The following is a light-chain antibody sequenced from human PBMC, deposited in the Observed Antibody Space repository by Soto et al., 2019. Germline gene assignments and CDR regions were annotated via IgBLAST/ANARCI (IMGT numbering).Light chain of an antibody. J-gene: IGKJ5*01. CDR3: QQRSNWPPSIT. V-gene: IGKV3-15*01. CDR2: GAS. CDR1: QSVSSN. Sequence: EIVMTQSPATLSVSPGERAALSCRASQSVSSNLAWYQQKPGQAPRLLIHGASTRATGIPARFSGSGSGTEFTLTISSLQPEDFAVYYCQQRSNWPPSITFGQGTRLEIK.